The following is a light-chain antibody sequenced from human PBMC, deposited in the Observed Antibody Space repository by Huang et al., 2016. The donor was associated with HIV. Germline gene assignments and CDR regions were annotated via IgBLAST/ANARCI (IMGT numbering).Light chain of an antibody. CDR2: WAS. Sequence: DIVMTQSPDSLAVSLGERATINCKSSQSVLYSPNTKYYLAWYQQKPGLPPKLLIYWASTRESGVPDRFSGSGSGTDCTLTITSLQADDGAIYYCQQFYRTPLTFGGGTKVEIK. J-gene: IGKJ4*01. CDR3: QQFYRTPLT. V-gene: IGKV4-1*01. CDR1: QSVLYSPNTKYY.